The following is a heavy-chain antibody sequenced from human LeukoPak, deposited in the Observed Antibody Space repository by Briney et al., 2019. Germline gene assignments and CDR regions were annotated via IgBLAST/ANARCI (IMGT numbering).Heavy chain of an antibody. D-gene: IGHD5-18*01. Sequence: SETLSLTCAVYGGSFSGYYWSWIRQPPGKGLEWIGEINHSGSTNYNPSLKSRVTISVDTSKNQFSLKLSSVTAADTAVYYCARRVDTAMETWGQGTLVTVSS. CDR2: INHSGST. CDR1: GGSFSGYY. CDR3: ARRVDTAMET. J-gene: IGHJ5*02. V-gene: IGHV4-34*01.